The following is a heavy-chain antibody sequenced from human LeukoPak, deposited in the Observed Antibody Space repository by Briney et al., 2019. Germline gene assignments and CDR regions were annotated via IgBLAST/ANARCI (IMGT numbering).Heavy chain of an antibody. J-gene: IGHJ4*02. CDR3: ANHYYDSSGYLDS. CDR1: GFTFSSYA. D-gene: IGHD3-22*01. Sequence: PGGSLRLSCAASGFTFSSYAMSWVRQAPGKGLEWVSAISGSGGSTYYADSMKGRFTISRDNSKNTLYLQMNSPRAEDTAVYYCANHYYDSSGYLDSWGQGTLVTVSS. V-gene: IGHV3-23*01. CDR2: ISGSGGST.